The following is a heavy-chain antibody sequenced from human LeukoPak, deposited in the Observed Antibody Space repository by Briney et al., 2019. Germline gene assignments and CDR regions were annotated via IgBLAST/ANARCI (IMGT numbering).Heavy chain of an antibody. CDR3: ARVYQSAEYYFDY. V-gene: IGHV4-59*01. D-gene: IGHD2-2*01. J-gene: IGHJ4*02. CDR2: IYHTGST. CDR1: GGSISSYY. Sequence: PSETLSLTCTVSGGSISSYYWSWIRQPPGKGLEWIANIYHTGSTNYNPSLSSRVTISIDTAKNQFSLKLTSVTAADTAVYYCARVYQSAEYYFDYWGQGNLVSVSS.